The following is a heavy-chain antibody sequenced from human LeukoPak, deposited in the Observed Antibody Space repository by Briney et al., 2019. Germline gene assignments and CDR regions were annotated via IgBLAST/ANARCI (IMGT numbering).Heavy chain of an antibody. CDR1: GFTFSSYG. Sequence: GGSLRLSCAASGFTFSSYGMHWVRQAPGKGLEWVAVIWYDGSNKYYADSVKGRFTISRDNSKNTLYLQMNSLRAEDTAVYYCARDLIPTATVPTNYYYYGMDVWGQGTTVTVSS. J-gene: IGHJ6*02. CDR2: IWYDGSNK. V-gene: IGHV3-33*08. CDR3: ARDLIPTATVPTNYYYYGMDV. D-gene: IGHD5-18*01.